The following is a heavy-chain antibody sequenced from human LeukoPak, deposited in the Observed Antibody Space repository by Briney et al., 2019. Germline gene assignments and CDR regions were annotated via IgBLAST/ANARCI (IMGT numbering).Heavy chain of an antibody. CDR3: ARAKVYSSGWYEYYFDY. CDR2: INPNSGGT. Sequence: GASVKVSCKASGYTFTGYYMHWVRQAPGQGLEWMGWINPNSGGTNYAQIFQGRVTMTRDTSITTAYMELSRLRSDDTAVYYCARAKVYSSGWYEYYFDYWGQGTLVTVSS. V-gene: IGHV1-2*02. CDR1: GYTFTGYY. D-gene: IGHD6-19*01. J-gene: IGHJ4*02.